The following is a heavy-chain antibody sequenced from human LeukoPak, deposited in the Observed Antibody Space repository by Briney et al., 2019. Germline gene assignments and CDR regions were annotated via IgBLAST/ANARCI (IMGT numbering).Heavy chain of an antibody. J-gene: IGHJ4*02. CDR2: ISHDAINK. CDR1: GYTLTTYG. Sequence: GISLTLSCAASGYTLTTYGTLWVPHATGRGGEGGAVISHDAINKDYADSVKGRFTISRDTAKNTVSLQMNSLRVEDTAVYYCAKDRIGVAAPKAYFDYWGQGTLVTVSS. CDR3: AKDRIGVAAPKAYFDY. V-gene: IGHV3-30*18. D-gene: IGHD6-19*01.